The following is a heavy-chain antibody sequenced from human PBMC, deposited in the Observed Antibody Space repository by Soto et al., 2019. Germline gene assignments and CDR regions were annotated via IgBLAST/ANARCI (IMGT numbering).Heavy chain of an antibody. V-gene: IGHV3-74*03. CDR1: GFTFGDYW. Sequence: GSLRLSCAASGFTFGDYWMHWVRQPPGKGPEWVSRMTGDGRTTQYADSVKGRFTASRDNAKSTLYLQMNSLRAEDTAVYYCATAEVDYWGPGTLVTVSS. CDR3: ATAEVDY. CDR2: MTGDGRTT. J-gene: IGHJ4*02.